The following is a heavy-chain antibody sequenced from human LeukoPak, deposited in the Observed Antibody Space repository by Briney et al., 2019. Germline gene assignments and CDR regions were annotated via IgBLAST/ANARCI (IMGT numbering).Heavy chain of an antibody. Sequence: GASVKVSCKASGYTFTDYYMHWVRQAPGQGLEWMGWVNPISGRTQYAQRFQGRVTMTRDTSITTAYMELSSLTSDDTAVYYCGRVLAPKIDLFDSWGQGTLVTVSS. J-gene: IGHJ4*02. CDR1: GYTFTDYY. V-gene: IGHV1-2*02. CDR2: VNPISGRT. D-gene: IGHD5-12*01. CDR3: GRVLAPKIDLFDS.